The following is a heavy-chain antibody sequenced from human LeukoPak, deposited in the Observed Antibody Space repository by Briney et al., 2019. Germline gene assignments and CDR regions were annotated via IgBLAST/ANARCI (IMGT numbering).Heavy chain of an antibody. CDR1: GFTFGNNG. CDR2: IWYDGTNK. Sequence: GGSLRLSCAASGFTFGNNGMHWARQAPGKGLEWVAVIWYDGTNKYYADSVKGRFNISRDNSKNTLYLQMNSLRAEDTAVYYCATKRGGYFDYWGQGTLVTVSS. J-gene: IGHJ4*02. CDR3: ATKRGGYFDY. V-gene: IGHV3-33*01.